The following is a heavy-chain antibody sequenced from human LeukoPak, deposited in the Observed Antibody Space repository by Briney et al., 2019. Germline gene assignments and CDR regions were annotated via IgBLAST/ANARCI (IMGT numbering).Heavy chain of an antibody. Sequence: PGGSLRLSCAASGFTFSSYAMHWARQAPGKGLEWVAVISYDGSNKYYADSVKGRFTISRDNSKNTLYLQMNSLRAEDTAVYYCAAGGYSNYGAFDIWGQGTMVTVSS. CDR1: GFTFSSYA. CDR2: ISYDGSNK. CDR3: AAGGYSNYGAFDI. D-gene: IGHD3-22*01. V-gene: IGHV3-30-3*01. J-gene: IGHJ3*02.